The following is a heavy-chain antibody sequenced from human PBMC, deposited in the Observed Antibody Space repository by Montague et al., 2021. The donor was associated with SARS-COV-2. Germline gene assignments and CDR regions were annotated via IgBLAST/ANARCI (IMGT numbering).Heavy chain of an antibody. D-gene: IGHD5-12*01. V-gene: IGHV4-4*07. Sequence: SETLSLTCTVSGSISGYYWTWIRQSAGRGLEWIGRISSSGGIDYXTSLNSRVTMSLDTSKIQLSLQLSSVTAADTAVYYCARQYIGYNRRFDYWGRGALVTGS. CDR1: GSISGYY. CDR3: ARQYIGYNRRFDY. CDR2: ISSSGGI. J-gene: IGHJ4*02.